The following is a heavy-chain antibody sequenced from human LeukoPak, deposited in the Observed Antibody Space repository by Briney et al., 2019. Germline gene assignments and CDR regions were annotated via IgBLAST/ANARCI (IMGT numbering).Heavy chain of an antibody. CDR3: ARDHPGSGWYVDY. J-gene: IGHJ4*02. CDR1: GFTFGGYA. V-gene: IGHV3-23*01. Sequence: PGGSLRLSCAASGFTFGGYAMGWVRQAPGKGLEWVSAISGGGGSPYYTDSVKGRFTISKDNSKDTLYLQMNSLRDEDTAVYYCARDHPGSGWYVDYWGQGTLVTVSS. D-gene: IGHD6-19*01. CDR2: ISGGGGSP.